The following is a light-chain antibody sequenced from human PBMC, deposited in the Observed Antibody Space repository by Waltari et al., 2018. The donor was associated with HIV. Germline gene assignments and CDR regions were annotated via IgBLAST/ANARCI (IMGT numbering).Light chain of an antibody. J-gene: IGKJ4*01. Sequence: EIVMTQSPATMSVSQGERATLSCRASQSVSSNLAWYQQKPGQAPRLLIYGASTRATGIPARFSGSGSWTEFTLTISSLQSEDFAVYYCQQYNNWPPLTFGGGTKVEIK. CDR1: QSVSSN. CDR3: QQYNNWPPLT. CDR2: GAS. V-gene: IGKV3-15*01.